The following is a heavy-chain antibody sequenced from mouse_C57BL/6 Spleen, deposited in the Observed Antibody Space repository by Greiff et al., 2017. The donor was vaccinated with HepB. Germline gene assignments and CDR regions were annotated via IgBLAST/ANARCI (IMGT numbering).Heavy chain of an antibody. J-gene: IGHJ4*01. CDR2: IHPSDSDT. Sequence: QVQLKQPGAELVKPGASVKVSCKASGYTFTSYWMHWVKQRPGQGLEWIGRIHPSDSDTNYNQKFKGKATLTVDKSSSTAYMQLSSLTSEDSAVYYCGILGYGYDGAYYAMDYWGQGTSVTVPS. D-gene: IGHD2-2*01. CDR1: GYTFTSYW. CDR3: GILGYGYDGAYYAMDY. V-gene: IGHV1-74*01.